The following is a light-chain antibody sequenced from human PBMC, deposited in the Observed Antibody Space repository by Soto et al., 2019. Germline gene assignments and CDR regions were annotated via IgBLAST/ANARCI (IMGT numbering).Light chain of an antibody. Sequence: QAVVTQEPSLTVSPGGTVTLTCGSSTGAVTSGHYPYWFQQKPGQAPRTLIYDTSNKHSWTPARFSGSLLGGKAALTLSGAQPEDEAEYYCLLSYSGAAYDVFGTGTKLTVL. CDR2: DTS. J-gene: IGLJ1*01. CDR1: TGAVTSGHY. CDR3: LLSYSGAAYDV. V-gene: IGLV7-46*01.